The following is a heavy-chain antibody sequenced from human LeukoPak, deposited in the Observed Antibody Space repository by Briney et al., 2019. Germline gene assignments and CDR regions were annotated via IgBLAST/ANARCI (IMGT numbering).Heavy chain of an antibody. CDR2: IYYSGST. CDR3: ARETGSVYGWGY. CDR1: GGSISSYY. J-gene: IGHJ4*02. D-gene: IGHD2-8*02. Sequence: SETLSLTCTVSGGSISSYYWSWIRQPPGKGLEWIGYIYYSGSTNYNPSLKSRVTISVDTSKNQFSLNLRSVNAADTAVYYCARETGSVYGWGYWSQGTLATVTS. V-gene: IGHV4-59*12.